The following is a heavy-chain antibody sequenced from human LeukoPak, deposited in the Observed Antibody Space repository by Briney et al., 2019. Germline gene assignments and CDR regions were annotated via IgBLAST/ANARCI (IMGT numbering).Heavy chain of an antibody. V-gene: IGHV3-9*01. CDR2: ISWNSGSI. Sequence: PGGSLRLSCAASGFTFGDYAMRWVRQAPGKGLEWVSGISWNSGSIGYADSVKGRFTISRDNAKNSLYLQMNSLRAEDTAVYYCAKDLYYYDSSGYSNFDYWGQGTLVTVSS. J-gene: IGHJ4*02. CDR3: AKDLYYYDSSGYSNFDY. D-gene: IGHD3-22*01. CDR1: GFTFGDYA.